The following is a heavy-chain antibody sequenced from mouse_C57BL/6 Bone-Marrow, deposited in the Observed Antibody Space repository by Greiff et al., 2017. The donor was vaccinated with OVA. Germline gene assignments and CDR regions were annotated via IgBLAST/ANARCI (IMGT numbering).Heavy chain of an antibody. D-gene: IGHD1-1*01. CDR3: TRSCYGSPYAMDY. Sequence: VQLQQSGTVLARPGASVKMSCKTSGYTFTSYWMHWVKQRPGQGLEWIGAIYPGNSDTSYNQKFKGKATLTAVTSASTAYMELSSLTNEDSAVYYGTRSCYGSPYAMDYWGRGTSVTVTS. CDR1: GYTFTSYW. J-gene: IGHJ4*01. CDR2: IYPGNSDT. V-gene: IGHV1-5*01.